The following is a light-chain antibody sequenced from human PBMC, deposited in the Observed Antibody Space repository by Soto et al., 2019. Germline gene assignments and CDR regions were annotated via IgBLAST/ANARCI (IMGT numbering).Light chain of an antibody. V-gene: IGKV3-15*01. CDR3: QQYNNWPRT. J-gene: IGKJ1*01. CDR2: GAS. CDR1: QSVNSN. Sequence: VMTQSPATQSVSPGERATLSCRASQSVNSNLVWYQQKPGQAPRLLIYGASTRATGVPARFSGSGSGTEFTLTISSLQSEDFAVYYCQQYNNWPRTFGQGTKVEIK.